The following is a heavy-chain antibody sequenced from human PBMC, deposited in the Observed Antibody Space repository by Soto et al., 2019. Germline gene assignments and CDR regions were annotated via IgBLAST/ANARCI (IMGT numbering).Heavy chain of an antibody. V-gene: IGHV1-69*01. D-gene: IGHD3-22*01. J-gene: IGHJ4*02. CDR2: IIPIFGTA. CDR3: ARGLYPDSSGYPLGVDY. CDR1: GGTFSSYA. Sequence: QVQLVQSGAEVKKPGSSVKVSCKASGGTFSSYAISWVRQAPGQGLEWMGGIIPIFGTANYAQKFQGRVTVTADESTSTAYMELSSLSSEDTAVYYCARGLYPDSSGYPLGVDYWGQGTLVTVAA.